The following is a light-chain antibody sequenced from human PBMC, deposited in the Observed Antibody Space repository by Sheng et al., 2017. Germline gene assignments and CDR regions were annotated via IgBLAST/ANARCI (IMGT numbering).Light chain of an antibody. CDR1: QSVSSNY. CDR2: GAS. Sequence: EIVLTQSPGTLSLSPGERATLSCRASQSVSSNYLAWYQQKPGQAPRLLISGASTRATGIPDRFSGSGSGTDFTLTISRLDPEDFAVYYCQYYGSSPVTFGGGTKVEI. V-gene: IGKV3-20*01. J-gene: IGKJ4*01. CDR3: QYYGSSPVT.